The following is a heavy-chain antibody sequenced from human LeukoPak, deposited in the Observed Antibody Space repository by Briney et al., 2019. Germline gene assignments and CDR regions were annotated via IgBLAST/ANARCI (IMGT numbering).Heavy chain of an antibody. D-gene: IGHD3-10*01. CDR2: ISYHGSNK. J-gene: IGHJ4*02. CDR1: GFTFSNYG. V-gene: IGHV3-30*18. CDR3: AKSSRGVTAHFDY. Sequence: PGRSLRLSCAASGFTFSNYGMHWVRQAPGKGLEWVALISYHGSNKYYADSVKGRLTISRDDSKNTLYLQMNRLRADDTAMYYCAKSSRGVTAHFDYWGQGTLVTVSS.